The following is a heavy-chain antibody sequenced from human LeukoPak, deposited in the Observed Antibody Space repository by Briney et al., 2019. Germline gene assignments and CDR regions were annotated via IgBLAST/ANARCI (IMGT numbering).Heavy chain of an antibody. J-gene: IGHJ4*02. Sequence: ASVKVSRKASGYTFTSYDINWVRQATGQGLEWMGWMNPNSGNTGYAQKFRGRVTMTRNTSISTAYMELSSLRSEDTAVYYCARGRMGRGRGVIITFDYWGQGTLVTVSS. CDR3: ARGRMGRGRGVIITFDY. CDR1: GYTFTSYD. V-gene: IGHV1-8*01. CDR2: MNPNSGNT. D-gene: IGHD3-10*01.